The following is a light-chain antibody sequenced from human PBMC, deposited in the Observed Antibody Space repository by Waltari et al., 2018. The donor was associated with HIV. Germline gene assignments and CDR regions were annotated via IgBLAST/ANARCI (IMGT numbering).Light chain of an antibody. CDR1: QSISGR. CDR2: MAS. Sequence: DIQMTQSPSTLSASLGDRVTITCRASQSISGRLAGYQQNPGKVPRRLMSMASSIQTGVSSRFVGSGSGTEVTLTITSLQPDDFATYYCQQYDSYLGWTFGQGTKVDIK. V-gene: IGKV1-5*03. CDR3: QQYDSYLGWT. J-gene: IGKJ1*01.